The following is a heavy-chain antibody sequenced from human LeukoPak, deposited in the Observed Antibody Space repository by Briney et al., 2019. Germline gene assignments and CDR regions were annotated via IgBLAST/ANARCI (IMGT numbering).Heavy chain of an antibody. V-gene: IGHV1-18*01. J-gene: IGHJ4*02. D-gene: IGHD5-24*01. Sequence: ASVKVSCKASGYTFTSYGISWVRQAPGQGLEWMGWISAYNGNTNYAQKLQGRVTITADKSTSTAYMELSSLRSEDTAVYYCARDQEGGDGYPDYFDYWGQGTLVTVSS. CDR2: ISAYNGNT. CDR3: ARDQEGGDGYPDYFDY. CDR1: GYTFTSYG.